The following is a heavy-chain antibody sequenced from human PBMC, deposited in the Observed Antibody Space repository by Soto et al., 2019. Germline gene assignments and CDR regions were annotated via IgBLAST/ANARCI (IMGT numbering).Heavy chain of an antibody. CDR2: INAGNGNT. CDR3: ARDPVYGDYGVDY. D-gene: IGHD4-17*01. J-gene: IGHJ4*02. CDR1: GYTFTSYA. Sequence: QVQLVQSGAEEKKPGASVKVSCKASGYTFTSYAMHWVRQAPGQRLEWMGWINAGNGNTKYSQKFQGRVTITRDTSASTAYMELSSLRSEDTAVYYCARDPVYGDYGVDYWGQGTLVTVSS. V-gene: IGHV1-3*05.